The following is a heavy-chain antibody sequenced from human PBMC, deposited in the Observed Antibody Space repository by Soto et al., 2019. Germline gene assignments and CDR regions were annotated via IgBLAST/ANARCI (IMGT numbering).Heavy chain of an antibody. CDR3: TRDLKGGNPFEY. V-gene: IGHV1-3*01. J-gene: IGHJ4*02. CDR2: IDPGSGRA. Sequence: QVQLVQSGAEVKKPGASVRVSCKRSGYTLRNYAIHWVRQAAGQSLEWLAWIDPGSGRATYSQKVQGRIIITRDNSATTFSMELPSLTSEDTAVYFCTRDLKGGNPFEYWGQGALVIVSS. D-gene: IGHD1-1*01. CDR1: GYTLRNYA.